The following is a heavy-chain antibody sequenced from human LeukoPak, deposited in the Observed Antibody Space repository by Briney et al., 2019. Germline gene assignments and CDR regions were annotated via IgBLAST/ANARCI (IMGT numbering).Heavy chain of an antibody. Sequence: GASVKVSCKASGYTFTSYAMHWVRQAPGQRLEWMGWINAGNGNTKYSQKFQGRVTITRDTSASTAYMGLSSLRSEDTAVYYCARSRNSYGSGRGYYGMDVWGKGTTVTVSS. CDR1: GYTFTSYA. V-gene: IGHV1-3*01. J-gene: IGHJ6*04. CDR3: ARSRNSYGSGRGYYGMDV. CDR2: INAGNGNT. D-gene: IGHD3-10*01.